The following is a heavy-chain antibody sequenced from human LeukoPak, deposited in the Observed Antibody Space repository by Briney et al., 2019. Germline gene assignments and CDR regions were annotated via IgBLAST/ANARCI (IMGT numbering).Heavy chain of an antibody. Sequence: ASVKVSXKASGGTFSSYAISWVRQAPGQGLEWMGIINPSGGSTSYAQKFQGRVTMTRDTSTSTVYMELSSLRSEDTAVYYCARDWGYCSSGSCYGPYNWFDPWGQGTLVTVSS. CDR1: GGTFSSYA. V-gene: IGHV1-46*01. CDR3: ARDWGYCSSGSCYGPYNWFDP. CDR2: INPSGGST. D-gene: IGHD2-15*01. J-gene: IGHJ5*02.